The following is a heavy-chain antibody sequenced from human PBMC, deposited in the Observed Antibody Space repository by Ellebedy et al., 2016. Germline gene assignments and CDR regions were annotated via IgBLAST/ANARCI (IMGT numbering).Heavy chain of an antibody. Sequence: ASVKVSCKASGYTFTSYDINWARQATGQGLEWMGWMNPNSGNTGYAQKFQGRVTMTRNTSISTAYMELSSLRSEDTAVYYCARGRPIALSYYYYGMDVWGQGTTVTVSS. D-gene: IGHD6-13*01. CDR3: ARGRPIALSYYYYGMDV. CDR2: MNPNSGNT. V-gene: IGHV1-8*01. J-gene: IGHJ6*02. CDR1: GYTFTSYD.